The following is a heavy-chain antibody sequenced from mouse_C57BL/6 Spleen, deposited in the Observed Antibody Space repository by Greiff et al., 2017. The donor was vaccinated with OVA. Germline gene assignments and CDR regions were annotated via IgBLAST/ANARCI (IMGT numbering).Heavy chain of an antibody. CDR3: ARQGQLRDHFDY. Sequence: QVQLKESGAELVKPGASVKISCKASGYAFSSYWMNWVKQRPGKGLEWIGQIYPGDGDTNYNGKFKGKATLTADKSSSTAYMQLSSLTSEDSAVYFCARQGQLRDHFDYWGQGTTLTVSS. CDR1: GYAFSSYW. J-gene: IGHJ2*01. CDR2: IYPGDGDT. D-gene: IGHD3-2*02. V-gene: IGHV1-80*01.